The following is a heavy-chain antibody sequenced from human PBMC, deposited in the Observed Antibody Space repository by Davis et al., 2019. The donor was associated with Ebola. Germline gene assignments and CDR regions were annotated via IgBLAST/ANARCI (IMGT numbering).Heavy chain of an antibody. D-gene: IGHD6-19*01. CDR2: INSDGSST. CDR1: GFTFSSYW. Sequence: GESLKISCAASGFTFSSYWMHWVRQAPGKGLVWVSRINSDGSSTSYADSVKGRFTISRDNAKNTLYLQMNSLRAEDTAVYYCARSPSLEQWLEGLGWGQGTLVTVSS. CDR3: ARSPSLEQWLEGLG. J-gene: IGHJ4*02. V-gene: IGHV3-74*01.